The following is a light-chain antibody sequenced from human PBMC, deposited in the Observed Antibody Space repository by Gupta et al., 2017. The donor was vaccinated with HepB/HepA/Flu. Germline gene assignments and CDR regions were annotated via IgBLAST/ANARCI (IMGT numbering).Light chain of an antibody. V-gene: IGKV3-20*01. J-gene: IGKJ1*01. CDR3: QQYGSSFGT. Sequence: EIVLTQSPGTLSLCPGERVTLSCRASQSVSSSYLAWYQQKPGQAPRLLISGASTRATGIPDRFSGSGSGTDFTLTISRLEPEDFAVYYCQQYGSSFGTFGQGTKVEIK. CDR1: QSVSSSY. CDR2: GAS.